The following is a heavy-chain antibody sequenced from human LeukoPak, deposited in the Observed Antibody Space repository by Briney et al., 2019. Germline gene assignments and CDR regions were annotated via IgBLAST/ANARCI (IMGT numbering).Heavy chain of an antibody. Sequence: GGSLRLSCAASGFTFSSYAMSWVRQAPGKGLEWVSAFSGSGGITYYADSVKGRFTISRDNSKNTLSLQMNSLSADDTAVYFCAKVGNSNYVFVYWGQGTLVTVSS. CDR2: FSGSGGIT. CDR1: GFTFSSYA. CDR3: AKVGNSNYVFVY. V-gene: IGHV3-23*01. D-gene: IGHD1-7*01. J-gene: IGHJ4*02.